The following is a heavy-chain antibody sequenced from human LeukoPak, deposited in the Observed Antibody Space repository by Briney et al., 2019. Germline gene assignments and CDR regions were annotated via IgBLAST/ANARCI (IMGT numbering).Heavy chain of an antibody. CDR3: ARDIPFGGYDL. J-gene: IGHJ5*02. V-gene: IGHV4-31*03. Sequence: TSQTLSLTCTVSGGSISSGGYYWSWIRQHPGKGLEWIGYIYYSGSTYYNPSLKSRVTISVDTSKNQFSLKLSSVTAADTAVYYCARDIPFGGYDLWGQGTLVTVSS. CDR2: IYYSGST. D-gene: IGHD5-12*01. CDR1: GGSISSGGYY.